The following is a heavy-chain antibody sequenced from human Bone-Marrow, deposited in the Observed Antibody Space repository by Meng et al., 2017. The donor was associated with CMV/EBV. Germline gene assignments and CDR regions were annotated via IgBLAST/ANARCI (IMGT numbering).Heavy chain of an antibody. J-gene: IGHJ5*01. D-gene: IGHD1-14*01. CDR1: GFTFNDYW. CDR2: IDTDGSVT. Sequence: AQPVEAGGGLVQAGVPLRLYCADSGFTFNDYWMYCVRQAPGEGPVWVSRIDTDGSVTSYAESVRGRFTISRDKSKNTLYLQMNDLRAGDSGVYYCVRDLVGNRDSWGHGTLVTVSS. CDR3: VRDLVGNRDS. V-gene: IGHV3-74*03.